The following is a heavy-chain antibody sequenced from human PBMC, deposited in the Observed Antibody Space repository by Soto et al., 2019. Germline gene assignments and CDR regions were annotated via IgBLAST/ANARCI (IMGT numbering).Heavy chain of an antibody. CDR2: ISSNGGST. D-gene: IGHD2-15*01. CDR1: GFTFSSYA. V-gene: IGHV3-64*01. J-gene: IGHJ4*02. CDR3: ARVVRDEHSHSCSGGSCYSPYYFDY. Sequence: GGSLRLSCAASGFTFSSYAMHWVRQAPGKGLEYVSAISSNGGSTYYANSVKGRFTISRDNSKNTLYLQMGSPRAEDMAVYYCARVVRDEHSHSCSGGSCYSPYYFDYWGQGTLVTVSS.